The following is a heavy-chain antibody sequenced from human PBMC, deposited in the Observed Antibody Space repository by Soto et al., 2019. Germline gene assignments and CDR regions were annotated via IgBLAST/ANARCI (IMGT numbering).Heavy chain of an antibody. Sequence: QVQLQESGPGLVKPSQTLSLTCTVSGGSVSSAGYYWSWIRQHPGKGLEWIGYIYYSGSTYYNPSLKSRLTKAVYTSDNQFSLRLNSVTAADTAVYYCARHGHDGSGYYTGFDYWGQGTLVTVSS. CDR1: GGSVSSAGYY. CDR3: ARHGHDGSGYYTGFDY. V-gene: IGHV4-31*03. D-gene: IGHD3-22*01. CDR2: IYYSGST. J-gene: IGHJ4*02.